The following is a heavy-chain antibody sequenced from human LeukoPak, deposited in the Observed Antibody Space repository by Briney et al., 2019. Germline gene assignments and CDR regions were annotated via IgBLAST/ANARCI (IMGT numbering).Heavy chain of an antibody. V-gene: IGHV3-48*01. CDR1: GFTFSSYS. CDR3: ARDLYDYVWGSYRYPYYFDY. CDR2: ISSSSSTI. Sequence: GGSLRLSCAASGFTFSSYSMNWVRQAPGKGLEWVSYISSSSSTIYYADSVKGRFTISRDNAKNSLYLQMNGLRAEDTAVYYCARDLYDYVWGSYRYPYYFDYWGQGTLVTVSS. J-gene: IGHJ4*02. D-gene: IGHD3-16*02.